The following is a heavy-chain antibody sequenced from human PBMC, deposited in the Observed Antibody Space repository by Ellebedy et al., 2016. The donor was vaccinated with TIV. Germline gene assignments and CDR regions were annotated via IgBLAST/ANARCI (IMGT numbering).Heavy chain of an antibody. D-gene: IGHD2-21*02. J-gene: IGHJ5*02. Sequence: SETLSLTXFVSGGSISSGDYYWSWIRQPPGKGLEWIGSIYYSVSTSYSPSLKSRLSISIDTSKNQFSLNLSSVTAADTAVYYCARDNGIIGVTNEDNWFDPWGQGTLVTVSS. CDR1: GGSISSGDYY. CDR3: ARDNGIIGVTNEDNWFDP. CDR2: IYYSVST. V-gene: IGHV4-30-4*01.